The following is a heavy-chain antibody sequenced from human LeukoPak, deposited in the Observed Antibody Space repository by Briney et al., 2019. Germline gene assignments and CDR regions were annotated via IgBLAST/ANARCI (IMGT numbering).Heavy chain of an antibody. J-gene: IGHJ4*02. CDR3: ARDQDYVWGSYPVDY. Sequence: GGSLRLSCAASGFTFSSYEMNWVRQAPGKGLEWVSYISSSGSTIYYADSVKGRFTISRDNAKNSLYLQMNSLRAEDTAVYYCARDQDYVWGSYPVDYWGQGTLVTVSS. V-gene: IGHV3-48*03. D-gene: IGHD3-16*01. CDR1: GFTFSSYE. CDR2: ISSSGSTI.